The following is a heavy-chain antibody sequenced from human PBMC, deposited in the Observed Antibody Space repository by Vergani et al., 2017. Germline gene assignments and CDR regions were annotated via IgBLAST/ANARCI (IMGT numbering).Heavy chain of an antibody. Sequence: QVQLQESGPGLVKPSQTLSLTCTVSGGSISSGSYYWSWIRQPAGKGLEWIGRIYTSGSTNYNPSLKSRVTISVDTSKNQFSLKLSSVTAADTAVYYCARDRPLEGYYDSSGYYFYYYYGMDVWGQGTTVTVSS. CDR1: GGSISSGSYY. CDR3: ARDRPLEGYYDSSGYYFYYYYGMDV. D-gene: IGHD3-22*01. CDR2: IYTSGST. J-gene: IGHJ6*02. V-gene: IGHV4-61*02.